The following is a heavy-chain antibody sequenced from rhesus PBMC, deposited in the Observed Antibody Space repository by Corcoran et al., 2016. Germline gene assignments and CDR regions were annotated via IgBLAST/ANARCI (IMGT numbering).Heavy chain of an antibody. CDR2: IRYTGGST. J-gene: IGHJ4*01. Sequence: EVQLVESGGGLAKPGGSLSLSCAASGFSFSDYYLYWFRPAPVKGLEWVSGIRYTGGSTYYADSVKGRFTISRENAKNTLYLQMDSLRAEDTAVYYCARERKSSSSYRDYWGQGVLVTVSS. V-gene: IGHV3S18*01. CDR1: GFSFSDYY. CDR3: ARERKSSSSYRDY. D-gene: IGHD6-43*01.